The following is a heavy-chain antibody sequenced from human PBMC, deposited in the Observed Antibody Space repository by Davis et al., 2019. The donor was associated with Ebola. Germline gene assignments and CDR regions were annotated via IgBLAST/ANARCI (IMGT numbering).Heavy chain of an antibody. J-gene: IGHJ4*02. D-gene: IGHD3-16*02. CDR3: ARVPYYDYIWGSYRSSLFDS. V-gene: IGHV4-59*11. CDR2: ISSIGSP. Sequence: PSETLSLTCTVSGGSISSHYWRWIRQPPGTGLGWIGYISSIGSPNYNPALKSRVTISVDTSKNQFSLKLSSVTAADTAVYYCARVPYYDYIWGSYRSSLFDSWGQGTLITVSS. CDR1: GGSISSHY.